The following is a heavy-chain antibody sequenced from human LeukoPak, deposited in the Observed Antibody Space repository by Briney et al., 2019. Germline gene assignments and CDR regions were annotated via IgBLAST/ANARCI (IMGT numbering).Heavy chain of an antibody. Sequence: GGSLGLSCAASGFTISTNYMSWVRQAPGQGLEWVSFISSAGATYYADSVKGRFTISRDTSKNALFLQVNSLRAEDTAIYYCAGSSGVVRLDYLGQGTLVSVSS. CDR3: AGSSGVVRLDY. J-gene: IGHJ4*02. CDR2: ISSAGAT. D-gene: IGHD2-21*01. CDR1: GFTISTNY. V-gene: IGHV3-53*01.